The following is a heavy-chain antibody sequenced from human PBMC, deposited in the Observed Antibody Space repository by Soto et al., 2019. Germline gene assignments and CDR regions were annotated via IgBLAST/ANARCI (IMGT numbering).Heavy chain of an antibody. V-gene: IGHV4-59*08. Sequence: SETLSLTCTVSGGSISSYYWSWIRQPPGKGLEWIGYIYYSGSTNYNPSLKSRVTISVDTSKNQFSLKLSSVTAADTAVYYCASPDYYGSGSYSIWGQGTLVTVSS. CDR3: ASPDYYGSGSYSI. CDR1: GGSISSYY. D-gene: IGHD3-10*01. J-gene: IGHJ4*02. CDR2: IYYSGST.